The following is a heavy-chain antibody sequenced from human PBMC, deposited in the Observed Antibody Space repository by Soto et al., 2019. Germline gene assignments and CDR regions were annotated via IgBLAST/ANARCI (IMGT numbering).Heavy chain of an antibody. CDR1: GFTFSSYS. CDR2: ISSSSSTI. Sequence: EVQLVESGGGLVQPGGSLRLSCAASGFTFSSYSMNLVRQAPGKGLEWVSYISSSSSTIYYEDSVKGRFTISRDNAKNSLYPQMNSLRDEDTAVYYCAREGGNLNWVDPWRQGTLVTVSS. D-gene: IGHD1-26*01. CDR3: AREGGNLNWVDP. J-gene: IGHJ5*02. V-gene: IGHV3-48*02.